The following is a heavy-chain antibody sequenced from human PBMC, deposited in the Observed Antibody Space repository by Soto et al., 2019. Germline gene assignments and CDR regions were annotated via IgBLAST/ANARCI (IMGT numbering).Heavy chain of an antibody. CDR1: GYTFTSYD. CDR2: MNPNSGNT. J-gene: IGHJ5*02. CDR3: ARERPGGFDP. Sequence: QVHLVQSGAEVRKPGASVKVSCKASGYTFTSYDINWVRQATGQGLEWMGWMNPNSGNTAYAQKFQGRVTMTRNTSISAAHMELSSLRAEATAVYDCARERPGGFDPWGQGTLVTVSS. V-gene: IGHV1-8*01.